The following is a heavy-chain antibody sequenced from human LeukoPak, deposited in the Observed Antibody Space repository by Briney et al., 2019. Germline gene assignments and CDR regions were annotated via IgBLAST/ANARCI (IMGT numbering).Heavy chain of an antibody. Sequence: GGSLRLSCAASGFTFSSYAMSWVRQAPGKGLESVSAISGSGGSTYYADSVKGRFTISRDNFKNTLYLQMNSLRAEDTAVYYCARRRDYFDYWGQGTLVTVSS. CDR2: ISGSGGST. J-gene: IGHJ4*02. CDR3: ARRRDYFDY. CDR1: GFTFSSYA. V-gene: IGHV3-23*01.